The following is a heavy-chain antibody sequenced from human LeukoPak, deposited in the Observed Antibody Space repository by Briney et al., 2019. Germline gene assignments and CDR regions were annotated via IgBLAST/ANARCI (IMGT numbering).Heavy chain of an antibody. J-gene: IGHJ4*02. Sequence: GGSLRLSCAASGFTFSSFAMSWVRQAPGKGLEWVSTISGSGGSTYYADSVKGRFTISRDNSKNTLYLQMNSLRAEDTAVYYCAKAPRIAARPIDYWGQGTLVTVSS. D-gene: IGHD6-6*01. CDR1: GFTFSSFA. V-gene: IGHV3-23*01. CDR2: ISGSGGST. CDR3: AKAPRIAARPIDY.